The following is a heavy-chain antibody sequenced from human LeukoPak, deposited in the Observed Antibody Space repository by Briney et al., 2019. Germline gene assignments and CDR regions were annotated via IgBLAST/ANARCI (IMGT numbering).Heavy chain of an antibody. V-gene: IGHV1-18*04. CDR1: GYTFNRNG. CDR3: ARDGAISPGGIDSFDI. J-gene: IGHJ3*02. D-gene: IGHD3-16*01. Sequence: ASVKVSCKTSGYTFNRNGMSWVRQAPGQGPEWMGWISAYSGNRNYAQKFQGRVSMTTDTSTNTGYMELWSLRSDDTAVYYCARDGAISPGGIDSFDIWGQGTMVTVS. CDR2: ISAYSGNR.